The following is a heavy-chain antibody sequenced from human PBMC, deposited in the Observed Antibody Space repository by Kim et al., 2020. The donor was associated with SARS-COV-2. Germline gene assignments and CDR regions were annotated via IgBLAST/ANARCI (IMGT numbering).Heavy chain of an antibody. V-gene: IGHV4-39*07. CDR2: IYYSVST. Sequence: SETLSLTCTFSGGSISSSSYYWGWIRQPPGKGLEWIGNIYYSVSTYYNPSLKSRVIISIDTCKNQFSLKLSSVTAAATAVYDCARDPLGATIVGIRDYY. D-gene: IGHD5-12*01. CDR1: GGSISSSSYY. CDR3: ARDPLGATIVGIRDYY. J-gene: IGHJ6*01.